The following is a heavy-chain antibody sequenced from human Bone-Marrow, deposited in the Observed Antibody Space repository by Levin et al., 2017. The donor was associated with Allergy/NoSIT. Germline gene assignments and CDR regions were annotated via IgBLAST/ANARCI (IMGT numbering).Heavy chain of an antibody. Sequence: SQTLSLPCTVSGGSISSSSYYWGWIRQPPGKGLEWIGSIYYSGSTYYNPSLKSRVTISVDTSKNQFSLKLSSVTAADTAVYYCARLRYYYGSGPSPLDYWGQGTLVTVSS. CDR2: IYYSGST. CDR1: GGSISSSSYY. V-gene: IGHV4-39*01. J-gene: IGHJ4*02. CDR3: ARLRYYYGSGPSPLDY. D-gene: IGHD3-10*01.